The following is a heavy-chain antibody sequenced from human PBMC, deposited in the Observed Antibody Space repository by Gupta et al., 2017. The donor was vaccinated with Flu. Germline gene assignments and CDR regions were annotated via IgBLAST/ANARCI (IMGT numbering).Heavy chain of an antibody. D-gene: IGHD4-17*01. J-gene: IGHJ4*02. V-gene: IGHV3-23*01. CDR2: IRASVEGT. Sequence: EVRLLASGGGLVQPGGSLRLPCTASGFTFSNYAMNWVRQAPGKGLEWVSIIRASVEGTSYADSVKGRFTISRDDSKNTVYLQMNSLRVDDTAIYYCAKNRRGYGDYSDYWGQGTLVTVSS. CDR1: GFTFSNYA. CDR3: AKNRRGYGDYSDY.